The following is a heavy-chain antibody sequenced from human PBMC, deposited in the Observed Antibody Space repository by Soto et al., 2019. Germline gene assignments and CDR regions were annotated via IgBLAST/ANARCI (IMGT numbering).Heavy chain of an antibody. D-gene: IGHD6-19*01. V-gene: IGHV1-69*13. Sequence: SVKVSCKGSGGTFSSYAISWVRQAPGQGLEWMGGIIPIFGTANYAQKFQGRVTITADESTSTAYMELSSLRSEDTAVYYCASPVGYSSGWPFDYWGQGTLVTVSS. CDR3: ASPVGYSSGWPFDY. CDR2: IIPIFGTA. J-gene: IGHJ4*02. CDR1: GGTFSSYA.